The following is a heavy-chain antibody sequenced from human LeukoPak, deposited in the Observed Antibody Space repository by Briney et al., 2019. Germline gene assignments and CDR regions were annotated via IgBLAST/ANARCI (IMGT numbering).Heavy chain of an antibody. CDR3: ARGVVVPAAMSQYYYYGMDV. CDR2: IIPIFGTA. V-gene: IGHV1-69*01. J-gene: IGHJ6*02. Sequence: ASVKVSCKASGGTFSSYAISWVRQAPGQGLEWMGGIIPIFGTANYAQKFQGRVTITADESTSTAYMELSSLRSEDTAVYYSARGVVVPAAMSQYYYYGMDVWGQGTTVTVSS. D-gene: IGHD2-2*01. CDR1: GGTFSSYA.